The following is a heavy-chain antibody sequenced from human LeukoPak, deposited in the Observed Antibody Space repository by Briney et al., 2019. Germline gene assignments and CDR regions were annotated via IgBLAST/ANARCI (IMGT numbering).Heavy chain of an antibody. D-gene: IGHD2-2*01. Sequence: GSLRLSCAASGFTFSGYWMRWVRQAPGKGLEWVANIKQDGSEKYYVDSVKGRFTISRDNAKNSLYLQMNSLRAEDAAVYYCARKKVVPAANYYYYGMDVWGQGTTVTVSS. V-gene: IGHV3-7*01. J-gene: IGHJ6*02. CDR3: ARKKVVPAANYYYYGMDV. CDR1: GFTFSGYW. CDR2: IKQDGSEK.